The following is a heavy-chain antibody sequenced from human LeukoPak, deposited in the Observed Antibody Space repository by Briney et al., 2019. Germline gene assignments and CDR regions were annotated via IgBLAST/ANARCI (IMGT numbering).Heavy chain of an antibody. V-gene: IGHV3-15*01. J-gene: IGHJ4*02. Sequence: SGGSLRLSCAASGFTFSSYAMSWVRQAPGKGPEWVGRIKSKTDGGTTDYAAPVKGRFTISRDDSKNTLYLQMNSLKIEDTAVYYCSTELSSRYLEWFNWGQGTLVTVSS. CDR2: IKSKTDGGTT. CDR3: STELSSRYLEWFN. CDR1: GFTFSSYA. D-gene: IGHD3-3*01.